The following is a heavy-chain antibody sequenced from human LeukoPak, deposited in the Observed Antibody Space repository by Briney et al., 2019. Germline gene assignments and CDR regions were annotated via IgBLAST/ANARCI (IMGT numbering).Heavy chain of an antibody. CDR1: GFTFSSYG. CDR2: LRYDGSNK. CDR3: AKAVIVGASTDYFDY. D-gene: IGHD1-26*01. V-gene: IGHV3-30*02. Sequence: GGSLTLSCTASGFTFSSYGMHWVRQAPGKGLEWVAFLRYDGSNKYYADSVKGRFTISRDNSKNTLYLQMNTLRAGDTAVYYCAKAVIVGASTDYFDYWGQGTLVTVSS. J-gene: IGHJ4*02.